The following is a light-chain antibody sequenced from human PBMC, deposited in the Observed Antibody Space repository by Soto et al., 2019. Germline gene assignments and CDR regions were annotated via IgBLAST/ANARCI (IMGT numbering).Light chain of an antibody. CDR3: GTWDGSLSAAV. CDR2: DNN. CDR1: SSNIGGNS. Sequence: QSVLTQPPSVSAAPGQRVTISCSGSSSNIGGNSVSWYQQLPGTAPKLLIYDNNKRPSGIPDRFSGSKSGTSATLGITGLQTGDEAYYYCGTWDGSLSAAVFGGGTKVTVL. J-gene: IGLJ3*02. V-gene: IGLV1-51*01.